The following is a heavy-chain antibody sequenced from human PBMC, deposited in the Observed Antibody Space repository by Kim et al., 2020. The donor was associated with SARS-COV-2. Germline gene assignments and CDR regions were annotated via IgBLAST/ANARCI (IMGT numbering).Heavy chain of an antibody. CDR2: IYYSGST. Sequence: SETLSLTCTVSGGSISSSSYYWGWIRQPPGKGLEWIGSIYYSGSTYYNPSLKSRVTISVDTSKNQFSLKLSSVTAADTAVYYCATSTVLLWFGEYNGGRWGQGTLVTVSS. CDR1: GGSISSSSYY. J-gene: IGHJ4*02. D-gene: IGHD3-10*01. V-gene: IGHV4-39*01. CDR3: ATSTVLLWFGEYNGGR.